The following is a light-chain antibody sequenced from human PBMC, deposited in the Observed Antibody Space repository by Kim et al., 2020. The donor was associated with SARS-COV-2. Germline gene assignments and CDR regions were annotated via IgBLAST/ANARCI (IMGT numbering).Light chain of an antibody. CDR2: RNN. Sequence: ELTQPPSASGTPGQRVTISCSGSSSNIGSNYVYWYQQLPGTAPKLLIYRNNQRPSGVPDRFSGSKSGTSASLAISGLRSEDEADYYCAAWDDSLSGYVFGNGTKVTVL. J-gene: IGLJ1*01. CDR3: AAWDDSLSGYV. V-gene: IGLV1-47*01. CDR1: SSNIGSNY.